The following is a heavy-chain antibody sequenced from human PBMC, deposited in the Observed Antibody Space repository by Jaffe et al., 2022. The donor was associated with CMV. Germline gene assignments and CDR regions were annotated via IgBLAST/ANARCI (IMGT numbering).Heavy chain of an antibody. Sequence: QVQLVQSGAEVKKPGSSVKVSCKASGGTFSSYAISWVRQAPGQGLEWMGRIIPILGIANYAQKFQGRVTITADKSTSTAYMELSSLRSEDTAVYYCARDGADILTGFDAFDIWGQGTMVTVSS. CDR3: ARDGADILTGFDAFDI. CDR2: IIPILGIA. D-gene: IGHD3-9*01. J-gene: IGHJ3*02. CDR1: GGTFSSYA. V-gene: IGHV1-69*09.